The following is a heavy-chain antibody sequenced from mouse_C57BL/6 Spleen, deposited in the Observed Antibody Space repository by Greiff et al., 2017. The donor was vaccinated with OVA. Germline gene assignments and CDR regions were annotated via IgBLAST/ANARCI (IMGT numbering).Heavy chain of an antibody. Sequence: EVKLQESGPGLVKPSQSLSLTCSVTGYSITSGYYWTWIRQFPGNKLEWMGYISYDGSNNYNPSLKNRISITRDTSKNQFFLKLNSVTTEDTATYYCARGDYYYGSRYYAMDYWGQGTSVTVSS. CDR2: ISYDGSN. V-gene: IGHV3-6*01. J-gene: IGHJ4*01. D-gene: IGHD1-1*01. CDR3: ARGDYYYGSRYYAMDY. CDR1: GYSITSGYY.